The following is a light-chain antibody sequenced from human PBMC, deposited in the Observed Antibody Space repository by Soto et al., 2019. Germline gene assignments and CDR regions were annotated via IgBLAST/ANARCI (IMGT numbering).Light chain of an antibody. V-gene: IGKV3-15*01. CDR2: GAS. CDR1: QSVSSSY. CDR3: QQYADWPKT. J-gene: IGKJ1*01. Sequence: EIVLTQSPCTLSLSPGERATLSCRASQSVSSSYLAWYQRKPGQAPRLLIYGASTRAAGVPARFSGSGSGTEFTLTISSLQSEDFAVYFCQQYADWPKTFGQGTKVDIK.